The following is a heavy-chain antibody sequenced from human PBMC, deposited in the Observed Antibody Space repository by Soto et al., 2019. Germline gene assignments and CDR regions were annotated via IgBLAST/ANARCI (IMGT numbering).Heavy chain of an antibody. Sequence: HPGGSLRLSCAGCGFPFSDYGMNWVRLAPGKGLEWVSTISGSDGKTFYADSVKGRFSISRDTSQSTLYLQMNSLRADDTAMYYCARWSYLDYWGQGTRVTVSS. V-gene: IGHV3-23*01. CDR2: ISGSDGKT. CDR3: ARWSYLDY. J-gene: IGHJ4*02. D-gene: IGHD3-3*01. CDR1: GFPFSDYG.